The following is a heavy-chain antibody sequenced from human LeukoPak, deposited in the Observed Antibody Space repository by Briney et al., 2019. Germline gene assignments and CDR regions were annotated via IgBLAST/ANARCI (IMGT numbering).Heavy chain of an antibody. CDR2: INRDGSLT. CDR3: VRLLDLDY. Sequence: GGSLRLSCAASGFTFSRYWMHWVRQAPGKGLVWVSRINRDGSLTDYADPVKGRFTISRDNAENTSYLQMNSLKAEDTAVYYCVRLLDLDYWGQGTVVTVSS. V-gene: IGHV3-74*01. CDR1: GFTFSRYW. D-gene: IGHD3-10*01. J-gene: IGHJ4*02.